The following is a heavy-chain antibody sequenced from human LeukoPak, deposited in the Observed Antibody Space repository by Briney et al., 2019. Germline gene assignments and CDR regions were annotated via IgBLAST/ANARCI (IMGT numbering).Heavy chain of an antibody. CDR1: GFTFSSYA. J-gene: IGHJ4*02. CDR2: ISGSGGST. CDR3: VKDTRITMVRGMGY. Sequence: GGSLRLSCAASGFTFSSYAMSWVRQAPGKGLGWVSAISGSGGSTYYADSVKGRFTISRDNSKNTLYLQMNSLRAEDTAVYNCVKDTRITMVRGMGYWGQGALVTVSS. V-gene: IGHV3-23*01. D-gene: IGHD3-10*01.